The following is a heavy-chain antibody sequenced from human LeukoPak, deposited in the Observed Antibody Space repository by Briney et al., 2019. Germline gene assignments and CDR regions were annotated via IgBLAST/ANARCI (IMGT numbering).Heavy chain of an antibody. CDR1: GFTVNTNY. Sequence: GGSLRLSCAASGFTVNTNYMSWVRQAPGKGLDWVSLIHTGGNAYYVDSVRGRFTISRDKSKNTLYLQMNSLTVEDTAVYYCTTVRWFGEPRSCWGQGTLVTVSS. D-gene: IGHD3-10*01. V-gene: IGHV3-53*01. CDR3: TTVRWFGEPRSC. CDR2: IHTGGNA. J-gene: IGHJ4*02.